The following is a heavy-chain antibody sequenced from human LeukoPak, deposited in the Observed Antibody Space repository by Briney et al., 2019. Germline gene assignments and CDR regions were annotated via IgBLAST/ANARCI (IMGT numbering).Heavy chain of an antibody. CDR3: AKMVREFYTISYYFDY. J-gene: IGHJ4*02. V-gene: IGHV3-7*05. CDR1: GFTFSSYW. CDR2: IKDDGSEK. Sequence: PGGSLRLSCAASGFTFSSYWMSWVRQAPGKGLEWVANIKDDGSEKDYVDSAKGRFTISRDNAKNSLYLQMNSLRADDTAVYYCAKMVREFYTISYYFDYWGQGTLVTVSS. D-gene: IGHD2-8*01.